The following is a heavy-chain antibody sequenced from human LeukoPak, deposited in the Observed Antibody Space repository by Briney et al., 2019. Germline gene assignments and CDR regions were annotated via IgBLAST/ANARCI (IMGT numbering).Heavy chain of an antibody. CDR2: IYYSGST. D-gene: IGHD3-16*02. Sequence: SETLSLTCTVSGGSISSSSYYWGWIRQPPGKGLEWIGSIYYSGSTYYNPSLKSRVTISVDTSKNQFSLKLSSVTAADTAVYYCARGDWGSYRFDYWGQGTLVTVSS. CDR3: ARGDWGSYRFDY. CDR1: GGSISSSSYY. J-gene: IGHJ4*02. V-gene: IGHV4-39*07.